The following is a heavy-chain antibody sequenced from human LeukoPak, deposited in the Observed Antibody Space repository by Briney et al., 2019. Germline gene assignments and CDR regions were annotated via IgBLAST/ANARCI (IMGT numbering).Heavy chain of an antibody. J-gene: IGHJ4*02. CDR3: AKPSDRGSSY. V-gene: IGHV3-23*01. Sequence: GGSLRLSCAASGFTFSSYAMSWVRQAPGKGLDGVSAISGSGGSTYYADSVKGRFTIARDNSKNTLYLQMNSLRAEDTAVYYCAKPSDRGSSYWGQGTLVPVSS. CDR2: ISGSGGST. D-gene: IGHD1-26*01. CDR1: GFTFSSYA.